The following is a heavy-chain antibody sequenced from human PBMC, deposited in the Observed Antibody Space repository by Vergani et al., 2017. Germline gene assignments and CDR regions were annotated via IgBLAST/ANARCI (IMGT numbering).Heavy chain of an antibody. V-gene: IGHV3-23*01. Sequence: EVQLLESGGGLVQPGGSLRLSCAASGFTFSSYAMSWVRQAPGKGLEWVSAISGSGGSTYYADSVKGRFTISRDNSKNTLYLQMNSLRAEDTAVYYCARKYDFWSGPARLFGYYYGMDVWGQGTTVTVSS. D-gene: IGHD3-3*01. CDR2: ISGSGGST. CDR3: ARKYDFWSGPARLFGYYYGMDV. J-gene: IGHJ6*02. CDR1: GFTFSSYA.